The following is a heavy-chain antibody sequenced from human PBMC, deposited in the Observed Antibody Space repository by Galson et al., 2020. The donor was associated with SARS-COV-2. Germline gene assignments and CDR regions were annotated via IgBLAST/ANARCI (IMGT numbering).Heavy chain of an antibody. CDR1: GGSISSGGYY. J-gene: IGHJ3*02. D-gene: IGHD6-25*01. CDR3: ARDWSAAGAFDI. Sequence: SQTLSLTCTVSGGSISSGGYYWSWIRHHPGQGLEWIGYLSYSGSSYSTPSFRSRVSISVDTSKNQLSLNLSSVTAADTAVYYCARDWSAAGAFDIWGLGTMVTVSS. CDR2: LSYSGSS. V-gene: IGHV4-31*03.